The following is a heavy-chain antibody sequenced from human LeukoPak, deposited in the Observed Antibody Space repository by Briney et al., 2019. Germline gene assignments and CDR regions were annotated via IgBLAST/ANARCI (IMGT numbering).Heavy chain of an antibody. CDR1: VGTFSSYA. CDR3: ARGPQGTTVVTYYFDY. D-gene: IGHD4-23*01. V-gene: IGHV1-69*05. J-gene: IGHJ4*02. CDR2: IIPIFGTA. Sequence: SVKVSCKASVGTFSSYAISCVRQAPGQGLEWMGGIIPIFGTANYAQKFQGRVTITTDESTSTAYMELSSLRSEDTAVYYCARGPQGTTVVTYYFDYWGQGTLVTVSS.